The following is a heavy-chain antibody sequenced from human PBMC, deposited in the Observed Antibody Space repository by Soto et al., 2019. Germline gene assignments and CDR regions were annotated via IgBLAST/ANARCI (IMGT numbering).Heavy chain of an antibody. Sequence: QVQLVESGGGVVQPGRSLRLSCAASGFTFSSYGMHWVRQAPGKGLEWVAVISYDGSNKYYADSVKGRFTISRDNSKNTLYLQMNSLRAEDTAVYYCAKDPRYYDFWSGCYTTTLYGMDVWGQGTTVTVSS. D-gene: IGHD3-3*01. J-gene: IGHJ6*02. CDR1: GFTFSSYG. CDR2: ISYDGSNK. CDR3: AKDPRYYDFWSGCYTTTLYGMDV. V-gene: IGHV3-30*18.